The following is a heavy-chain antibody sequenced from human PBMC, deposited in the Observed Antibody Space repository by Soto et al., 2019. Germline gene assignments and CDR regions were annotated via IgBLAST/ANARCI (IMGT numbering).Heavy chain of an antibody. CDR3: AATGGHYFGLDV. D-gene: IGHD2-8*02. Sequence: QGQLLQSGGEVKKPGASVKVSCNSSDHTFTYYGINWVRRAPGQGLEWMGWSRGYNGNTTYAQKFQDRVTMSSDTSTRTAYMEMRSLTSDDTDVYFCAATGGHYFGLDVWGQGTTVTVSS. CDR1: DHTFTYYG. CDR2: SRGYNGNT. V-gene: IGHV1-18*01. J-gene: IGHJ6*02.